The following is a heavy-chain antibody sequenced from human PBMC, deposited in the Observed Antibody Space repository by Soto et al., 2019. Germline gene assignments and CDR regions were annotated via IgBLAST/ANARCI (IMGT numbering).Heavy chain of an antibody. CDR2: ISYDGSNK. Sequence: QVQLVESGGGVVQPGRSLRLSCAASGFTFSSYGMHWVRQAPGKGLEWVAVISYDGSNKYYADSVKGRFTISRDNSKNTRYLQMNSLRAEDTAVYYCAKDPRGGDTAMVRFDYWGQGTLVTVSS. V-gene: IGHV3-30*18. D-gene: IGHD5-18*01. CDR3: AKDPRGGDTAMVRFDY. J-gene: IGHJ4*02. CDR1: GFTFSSYG.